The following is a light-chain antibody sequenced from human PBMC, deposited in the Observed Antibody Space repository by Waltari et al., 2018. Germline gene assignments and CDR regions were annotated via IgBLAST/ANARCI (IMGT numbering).Light chain of an antibody. CDR2: EFT. CDR3: CSYTSSHTVV. Sequence: QSALTQPASVSGSPGQSITISCTGTSSDVGGYNYVSWYQQHPGKVPKLMIFEFTNRPSGVSNRFSGSKSGNTASLTISGLQAEDEADYYCCSYTSSHTVVFGGGTKLTVL. V-gene: IGLV2-14*01. CDR1: SSDVGGYNY. J-gene: IGLJ2*01.